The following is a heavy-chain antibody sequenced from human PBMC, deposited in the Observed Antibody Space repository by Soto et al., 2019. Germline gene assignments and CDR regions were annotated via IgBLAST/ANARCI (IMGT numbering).Heavy chain of an antibody. CDR1: GFIFSDYY. V-gene: IGHV3-11*06. J-gene: IGHJ6*02. Sequence: GGSLRLSCAASGFIFSDYYMSWVRQTPGKGLEWISYISTRSTYTNYADSVKGRFTISRDNTKNSLYLQMDSPRVEDTAVYYCARDLAWKRGKVGRYYYGMDVWGQGTTVTVSS. D-gene: IGHD1-1*01. CDR3: ARDLAWKRGKVGRYYYGMDV. CDR2: ISTRSTYT.